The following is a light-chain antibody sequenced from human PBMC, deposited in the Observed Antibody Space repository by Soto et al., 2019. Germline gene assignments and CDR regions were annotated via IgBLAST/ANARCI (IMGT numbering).Light chain of an antibody. CDR3: SSDTSSSAPYV. Sequence: QSALTQPASVSGSPGQSITISCTGTSSDVGGYNYVSWYQQHPGKAPKLMIYDVSNRPSGVSNRFSGSKSGNTASLTISGLQAEDDADYYCSSDTSSSAPYVFVTVTNVTV. CDR2: DVS. J-gene: IGLJ1*01. V-gene: IGLV2-14*01. CDR1: SSDVGGYNY.